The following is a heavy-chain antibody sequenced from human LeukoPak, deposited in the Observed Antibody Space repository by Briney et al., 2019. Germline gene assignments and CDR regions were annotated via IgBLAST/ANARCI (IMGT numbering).Heavy chain of an antibody. J-gene: IGHJ6*02. V-gene: IGHV3-30-3*01. CDR2: TSYDGSNK. Sequence: PGRSLRLSCAASGFTFSSYAMHWVRQAPGKGLEWVAVTSYDGSNKYYADSVKGRFTISGDNSKNTLYLQMNSLRAEDTAVYYCARAGGAAAGTRYYYYYYGMDVWGQGTTVTVSS. CDR1: GFTFSSYA. D-gene: IGHD6-13*01. CDR3: ARAGGAAAGTRYYYYYYGMDV.